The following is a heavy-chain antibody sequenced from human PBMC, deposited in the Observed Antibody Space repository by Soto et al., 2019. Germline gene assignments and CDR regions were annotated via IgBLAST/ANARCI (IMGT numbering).Heavy chain of an antibody. CDR2: IHHGGRT. CDR1: GGPISDHNW. CDR3: ARDGTDGYNLVF. D-gene: IGHD5-12*01. V-gene: IGHV4-4*02. Sequence: QVQLQESGPGLVQPSGTLSLTCAVSGGPISDHNWWSWVRQPPGKGLEWIAEIHHGGRTNYKASLKSRLTMSIDKSQNHFSLRLTSVTAADTAVYFCARDGTDGYNLVFGGQGTLVTVSS. J-gene: IGHJ4*02.